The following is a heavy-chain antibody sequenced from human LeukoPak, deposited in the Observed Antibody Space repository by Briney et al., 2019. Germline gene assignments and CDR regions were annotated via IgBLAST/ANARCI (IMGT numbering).Heavy chain of an antibody. CDR1: GGTFSSYA. CDR2: IIPIFGTA. CDR3: ARAPSVRGGPGVY. D-gene: IGHD3-10*01. Sequence: GSSVKVSCKASGGTFSSYAISWVRQAPRQGLEWMGGIIPIFGTANYAQKFQGRVTITTDESTSTAYMELSSLRSEDTAVYYCARAPSVRGGPGVYWGQGTLVTVSS. V-gene: IGHV1-69*05. J-gene: IGHJ4*02.